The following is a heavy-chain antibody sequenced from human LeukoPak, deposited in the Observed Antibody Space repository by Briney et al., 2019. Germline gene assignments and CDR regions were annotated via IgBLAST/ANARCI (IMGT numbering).Heavy chain of an antibody. CDR2: IYYSGST. CDR1: GGSLSSGGSY. D-gene: IGHD3-3*01. CDR3: ARDNKPNYDAYYYYGMDV. V-gene: IGHV4-31*03. Sequence: PSETLSLTCTVSGGSLSSGGSYWSWIRQHPGKGLEWIGYIYYSGSTYYNPSLKSRVTISVDTSKNPFHLKLSSVTASHSAVYYCARDNKPNYDAYYYYGMDVWGQGTTVTVSS. J-gene: IGHJ6*02.